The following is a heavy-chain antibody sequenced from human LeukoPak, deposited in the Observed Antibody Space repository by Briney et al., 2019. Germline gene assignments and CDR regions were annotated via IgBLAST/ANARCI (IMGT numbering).Heavy chain of an antibody. CDR3: AKLIFSGDY. CDR2: ISGSGGST. CDR1: GFTFSTYA. Sequence: GGSLRPSCAASGFTFSTYAMSWVRQAPWKGLEWVSGISGSGGSTYYADSVKGRFTISRDNSKNTLYLQVNSLRAEDTAVYYCAKLIFSGDYWGQGTLVTVSS. V-gene: IGHV3-23*01. D-gene: IGHD3-9*01. J-gene: IGHJ4*02.